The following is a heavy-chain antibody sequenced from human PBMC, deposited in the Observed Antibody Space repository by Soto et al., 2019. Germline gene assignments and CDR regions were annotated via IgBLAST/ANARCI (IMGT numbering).Heavy chain of an antibody. V-gene: IGHV3-23*01. Sequence: GGLRLACSASGFTLSSYAMSWVRQDPGKGLEWVSAISGSGGSTYYADSVKGRFTISRDNSKNTLYLQMNSLRAEDTAVYYCAKGSPASGFHFDYWGEGTLVTVSS. CDR3: AKGSPASGFHFDY. CDR1: GFTLSSYA. D-gene: IGHD6-13*01. CDR2: ISGSGGST. J-gene: IGHJ4*02.